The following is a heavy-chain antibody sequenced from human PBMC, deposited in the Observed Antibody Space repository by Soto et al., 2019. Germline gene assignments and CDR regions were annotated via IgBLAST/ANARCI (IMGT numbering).Heavy chain of an antibody. J-gene: IGHJ4*02. CDR2: MSYDGSNK. Sequence: QVQLVESGGGVVQPGRSLRLYCAASGFTFSSYAMHWVRKAPGKGLEWVAVMSYDGSNKYYADSVKGRFTISRDNSKNTLYLQMNSLRAEDTAVYYCARDKSPYSSGWYNRHFDYWGQGTLVTVSS. D-gene: IGHD6-19*01. V-gene: IGHV3-30-3*01. CDR3: ARDKSPYSSGWYNRHFDY. CDR1: GFTFSSYA.